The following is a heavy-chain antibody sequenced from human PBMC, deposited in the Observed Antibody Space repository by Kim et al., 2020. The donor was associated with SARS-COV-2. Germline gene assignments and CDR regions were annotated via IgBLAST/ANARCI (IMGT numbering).Heavy chain of an antibody. D-gene: IGHD2-2*03. Sequence: GGSLRLSCAASGFTFSDYSMNGVRQAPGKGLEWISYSSSGSSYIFYADSVKGRFTISRDNAKNSLYPQMNSLRPEDTAVYYCAMDLGRDGPEVHPDYWAQRTLVTVSS. CDR3: AMDLGRDGPEVHPDY. CDR2: SSSGSSYI. CDR1: GFTFSDYS. J-gene: IGHJ4*02. V-gene: IGHV3-21*01.